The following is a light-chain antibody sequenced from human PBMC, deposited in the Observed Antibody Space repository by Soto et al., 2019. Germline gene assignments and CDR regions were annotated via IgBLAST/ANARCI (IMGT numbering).Light chain of an antibody. CDR2: DAS. J-gene: IGKJ4*01. Sequence: EIVLTQSPATLSLSPGERATLSCRASQSVSSYLAWYQQKPGQAPRLLIYDASNRATGIPARFSGSGSGTDCTLPSSSLEPEDFAVYYCQQRSNWLTFGGGTKVEIK. CDR3: QQRSNWLT. CDR1: QSVSSY. V-gene: IGKV3-11*01.